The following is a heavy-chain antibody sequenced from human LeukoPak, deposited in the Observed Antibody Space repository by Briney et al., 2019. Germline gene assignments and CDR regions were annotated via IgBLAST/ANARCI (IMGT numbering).Heavy chain of an antibody. CDR2: IYYSGST. CDR3: ASGVAGTDAFDI. D-gene: IGHD6-19*01. J-gene: IGHJ3*02. Sequence: PSETLSLTCTVSGGSISSYYWSWIRQPPGKGLEWIGYIYYSGSTNYNPSLKSRVTIPVDTSKNQFSLKLSSVTAADTAVYYCASGVAGTDAFDIWGQGTMVTVSS. CDR1: GGSISSYY. V-gene: IGHV4-59*01.